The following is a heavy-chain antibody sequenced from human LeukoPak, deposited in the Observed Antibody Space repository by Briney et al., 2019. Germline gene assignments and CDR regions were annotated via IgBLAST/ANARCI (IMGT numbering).Heavy chain of an antibody. Sequence: GGSLRLSCAASGFTFSSYWMHWVRQAPGKGLVWVSRINSDGSSTSYADSVKGRFTISRDNAKNTLYPQMNRLRAEDTAVYYCARDFSDYVVSFWGQGTLVTVSS. CDR3: ARDFSDYVVSF. CDR2: INSDGSST. J-gene: IGHJ4*02. CDR1: GFTFSSYW. V-gene: IGHV3-74*01. D-gene: IGHD5-12*01.